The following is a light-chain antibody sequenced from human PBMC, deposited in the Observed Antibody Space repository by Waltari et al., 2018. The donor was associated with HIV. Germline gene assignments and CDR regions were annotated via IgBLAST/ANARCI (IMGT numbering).Light chain of an antibody. J-gene: IGLJ3*02. Sequence: NFMLTQPHSVSASPGETVTISCTHSSGSVAANFVQWFQQRPGSSPTTVIYEDNERPSGVPDRFSGSIDSSSSSASFTAFLPISGLKTEDEAVYYCQSYDSDSLVFGGGTRLTVL. V-gene: IGLV6-57*01. CDR3: QSYDSDSLV. CDR2: EDN. CDR1: SGSVAANF.